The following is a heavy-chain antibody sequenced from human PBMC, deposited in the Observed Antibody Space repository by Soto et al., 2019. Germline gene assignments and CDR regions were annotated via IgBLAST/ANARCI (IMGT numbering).Heavy chain of an antibody. CDR3: ARGYYDSNGQSNTFDI. Sequence: SETLSLTCTVSGASISSSYWSWIRQSPGKGLEWIGYVHYSGSTKYNPSLKSRVTISVDTSKNQFSLKLSSVTAADTAVYYCARGYYDSNGQSNTFDIWGQGTMVTVSS. CDR2: VHYSGST. D-gene: IGHD3-22*01. J-gene: IGHJ3*02. V-gene: IGHV4-59*01. CDR1: GASISSSY.